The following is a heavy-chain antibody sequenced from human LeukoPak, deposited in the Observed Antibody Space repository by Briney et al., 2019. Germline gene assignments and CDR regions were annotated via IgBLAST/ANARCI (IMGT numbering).Heavy chain of an antibody. V-gene: IGHV3-30*04. CDR3: ARPSKDIVVVVAAQLDY. CDR1: GFTFSSYA. Sequence: PGGSLRLSCAASGFTFSSYAMHWVRQAPGKGLEWVAVISYDGSNKYYADSVKGRFTISRDNSKNTLYLQMNSLRAEDTAVYYCARPSKDIVVVVAAQLDYWGQGTLVTVSS. J-gene: IGHJ4*02. D-gene: IGHD2-15*01. CDR2: ISYDGSNK.